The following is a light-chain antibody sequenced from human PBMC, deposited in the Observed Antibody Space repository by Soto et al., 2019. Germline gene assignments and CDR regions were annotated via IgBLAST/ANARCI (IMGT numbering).Light chain of an antibody. CDR2: DAS. Sequence: EIVLTQSPATLSLSPGERATLSCRASQSVSSYLAWYQQKPGQAPRLLIYDASNRATGIPARFSGSESGTHFTLTISSLEPEYLAVYYCQQRSNWPPITFGQGTRLEMK. CDR1: QSVSSY. CDR3: QQRSNWPPIT. V-gene: IGKV3-11*01. J-gene: IGKJ5*01.